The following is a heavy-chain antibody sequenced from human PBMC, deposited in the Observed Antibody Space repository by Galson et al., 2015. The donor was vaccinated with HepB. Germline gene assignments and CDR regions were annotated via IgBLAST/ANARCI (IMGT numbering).Heavy chain of an antibody. CDR1: GYTFTSYG. V-gene: IGHV1-18*04. D-gene: IGHD1-26*01. Sequence: SVKVSCKASGYTFTSYGISWVRQAPGQGLEWMGWISAYNGNTNYAQKLQGRVTMTTDTYTSIAYMELRSLRSDDTAVYYCARGVGATLRRGIWYYFDYWGQGTLVTVSS. CDR2: ISAYNGNT. CDR3: ARGVGATLRRGIWYYFDY. J-gene: IGHJ4*02.